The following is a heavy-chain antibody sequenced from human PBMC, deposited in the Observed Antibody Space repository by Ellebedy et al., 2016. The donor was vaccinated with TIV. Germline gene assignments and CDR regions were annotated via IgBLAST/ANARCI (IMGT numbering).Heavy chain of an antibody. Sequence: GGSLRLXCAASGFTFSSYAMSWVRQAPGKRLAWVATTVGGNLNTYHADSVKGRFTISRDNSKNTLYLQMNSLRAGDTAVYYCARDLAGTWDYWGQGTLVTVSS. J-gene: IGHJ4*02. CDR1: GFTFSSYA. CDR3: ARDLAGTWDY. CDR2: TVGGNLNT. V-gene: IGHV3-23*01. D-gene: IGHD6-13*01.